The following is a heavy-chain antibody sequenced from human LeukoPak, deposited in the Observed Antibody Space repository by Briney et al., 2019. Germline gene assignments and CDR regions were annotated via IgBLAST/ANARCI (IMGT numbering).Heavy chain of an antibody. J-gene: IGHJ3*02. CDR3: AREFSGYSYAFDI. Sequence: GASVTVSCKASVYTFTSYGISWVRQAPGQGLEWMGWISAYNGNTNYAQKLQGRVTMTTDTSTSTAYMELRSLRSDDTAVYYCAREFSGYSYAFDIWGQGTMVTVSS. CDR1: VYTFTSYG. D-gene: IGHD5-18*01. V-gene: IGHV1-18*01. CDR2: ISAYNGNT.